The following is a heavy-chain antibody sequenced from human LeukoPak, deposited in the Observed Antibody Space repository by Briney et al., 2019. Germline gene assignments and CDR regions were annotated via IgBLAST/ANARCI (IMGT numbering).Heavy chain of an antibody. Sequence: GGSLRLSCAASGFTVSSNYMGWVRQAPGKGLEWVSVIYSGGSTYYADSVKGRFTISRDNSKNTLYLQMNSLRAEDTAVYYCARDTYYYDSSGHTTRGYWGQGTLVTVSS. J-gene: IGHJ4*02. D-gene: IGHD3-22*01. CDR2: IYSGGST. V-gene: IGHV3-66*01. CDR3: ARDTYYYDSSGHTTRGY. CDR1: GFTVSSNY.